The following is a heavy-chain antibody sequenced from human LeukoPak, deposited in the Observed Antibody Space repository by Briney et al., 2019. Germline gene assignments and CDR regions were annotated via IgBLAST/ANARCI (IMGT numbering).Heavy chain of an antibody. CDR2: IKQDGSEK. CDR3: ARGDYYFDY. J-gene: IGHJ4*02. V-gene: IGHV3-7*04. Sequence: GGSLRLSCAASGFTFSSYWMSWVRQVPGKGLEWVANIKQDGSEKDYVDSVKGRFTISRDNSKNTLYLQMNSLRAEDTAVYYCARGDYYFDYWGQGTLVTVSS. CDR1: GFTFSSYW.